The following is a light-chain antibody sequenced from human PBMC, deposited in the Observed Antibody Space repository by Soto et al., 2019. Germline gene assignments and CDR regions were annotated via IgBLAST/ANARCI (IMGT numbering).Light chain of an antibody. CDR1: SSNIGSNT. Sequence: QSVLTQPPSASGTPGQRVPISCSGSSSNIGSNTVNWYQQLPGTAPKHLIFSNNQRPSGVPDRFSGSKSGTSASLAISGLQPEDEADYYCAAWDDSLSWVFGGGTKLTVL. CDR2: SNN. J-gene: IGLJ3*02. CDR3: AAWDDSLSWV. V-gene: IGLV1-44*01.